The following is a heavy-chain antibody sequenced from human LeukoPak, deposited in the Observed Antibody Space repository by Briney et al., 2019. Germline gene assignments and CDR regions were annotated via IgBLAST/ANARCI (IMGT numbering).Heavy chain of an antibody. V-gene: IGHV3-21*01. J-gene: IGHJ5*02. CDR1: GFTFSSFD. Sequence: PGGSLRLSCAASGFTFSSFDMNWVRQAPGKGLEWVSSIGTSSRYIYYRDSVKGRFTISRDDAKNSLYLQMNSLRVEDTAVYYCARADCSGSTCYLRRSWFDPWGQGTLVTVSS. CDR3: ARADCSGSTCYLRRSWFDP. D-gene: IGHD2-2*01. CDR2: IGTSSRYI.